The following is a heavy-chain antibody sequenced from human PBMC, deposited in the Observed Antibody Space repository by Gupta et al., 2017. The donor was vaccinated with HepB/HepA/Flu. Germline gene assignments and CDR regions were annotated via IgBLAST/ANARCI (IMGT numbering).Heavy chain of an antibody. V-gene: IGHV3-73*02. J-gene: IGHJ6*03. D-gene: IGHD2-2*01. CDR3: TSDCSSTSCYSGERGPYYYYMDV. Sequence: EVQLVESGGGLVQPGGSLKLSCAASGFTFSGSAMHWARPASGKGLEWVGRIRSKANSYATAYAASVKGRFTISRDDSKNTAYLQMNSLKTEDTAVYYCTSDCSSTSCYSGERGPYYYYMDVWGKGTTVTVSS. CDR2: IRSKANSYAT. CDR1: GFTFSGSA.